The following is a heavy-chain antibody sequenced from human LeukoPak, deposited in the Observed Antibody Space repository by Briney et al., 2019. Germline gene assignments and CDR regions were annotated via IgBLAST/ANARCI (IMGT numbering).Heavy chain of an antibody. CDR1: GGFITSYY. CDR2: VYYTGTT. Sequence: SETLSLTCTVSGGFITSYYWSWIRQPPGKGLEWIGFVYYTGTTTYNPSLKSRVTISVDTSKNQFSLKPSSVTAADTAVYYCATRRVGAAYFDYWGQGTLVTVSS. V-gene: IGHV4-59*01. CDR3: ATRRVGAAYFDY. D-gene: IGHD1-26*01. J-gene: IGHJ4*02.